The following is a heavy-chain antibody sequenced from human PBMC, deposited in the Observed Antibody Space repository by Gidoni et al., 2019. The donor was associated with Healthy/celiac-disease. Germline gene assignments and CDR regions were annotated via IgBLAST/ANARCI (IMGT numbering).Heavy chain of an antibody. CDR3: ARDSYGTGYFDY. J-gene: IGHJ4*02. CDR2: INSGGST. CDR1: WFTVSSIY. V-gene: IGHV3-53*02. Sequence: EVQLVETGVGLIQPGGSLRLSCAASWFTVSSIYMSWVRQAPGKGLVWVSVINSGGSTYYAASVKGRFTISRDNSKNTLYLQMNGVRAEDTAVYYCARDSYGTGYFDYWGQGTLVTVSS. D-gene: IGHD3-10*01.